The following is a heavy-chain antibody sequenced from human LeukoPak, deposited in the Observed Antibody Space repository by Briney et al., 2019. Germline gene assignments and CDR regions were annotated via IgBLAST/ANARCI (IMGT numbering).Heavy chain of an antibody. CDR3: ARVDSSGWYYFDY. CDR2: IYYSGIT. CDR1: GGSISSSSYY. Sequence: SQTLSLTCTVSGGSISSSSYYWGWIRQPPGKGLEWIGIIYYSGITSYNPSLKSRVTISVDTSKNQFSLKLSSVTAADTAVYYCARVDSSGWYYFDYWGQGTLVTVSS. J-gene: IGHJ4*02. V-gene: IGHV4-39*07. D-gene: IGHD6-19*01.